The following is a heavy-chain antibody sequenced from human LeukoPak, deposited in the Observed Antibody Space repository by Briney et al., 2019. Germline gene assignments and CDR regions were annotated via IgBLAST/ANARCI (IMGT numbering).Heavy chain of an antibody. V-gene: IGHV1-8*03. Sequence: ASVNVSFKASGYTFTSYDINWVRQATGQGLEWMGWMNPNSGNTGYAQKFQGRVTITRNTSISTAYMELSSLRSEDTAVYYCARGVDYVWGSPTPHFDYWGQGTLVTVSS. CDR3: ARGVDYVWGSPTPHFDY. J-gene: IGHJ4*02. D-gene: IGHD3-16*01. CDR2: MNPNSGNT. CDR1: GYTFTSYD.